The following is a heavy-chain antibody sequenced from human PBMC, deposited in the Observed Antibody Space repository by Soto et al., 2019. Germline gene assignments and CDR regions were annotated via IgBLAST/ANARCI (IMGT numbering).Heavy chain of an antibody. D-gene: IGHD6-6*01. CDR1: GYTFTDYA. CDR2: ISPYSGNT. J-gene: IGHJ6*02. Sequence: AAVKVSCKASGYTFTDYAINWLRQAPGQGFQWVGWISPYSGNTTSAENFFDRVTMTTDTSTKTAYLELRSLRSDDTAVYYCARDHGLAWAVRPANYYYTMDVWGQGTTVTVSS. V-gene: IGHV1-18*04. CDR3: ARDHGLAWAVRPANYYYTMDV.